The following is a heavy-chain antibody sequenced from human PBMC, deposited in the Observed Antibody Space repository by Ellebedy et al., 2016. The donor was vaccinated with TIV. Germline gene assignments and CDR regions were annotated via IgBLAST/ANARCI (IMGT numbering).Heavy chain of an antibody. CDR1: GFTFSSYD. CDR2: IYSGADGGDT. D-gene: IGHD6-19*01. Sequence: GESLKISCAASGFTFSSYDMHWVRQAPGEGLEWVSVIYSGADGGDTYYADSVKGRFTISRDNSMTTLYLEMNSLRAEDTAVYYCARDLDKSSGWYGGAAYWGQGTLVTVSS. J-gene: IGHJ4*02. V-gene: IGHV3-NL1*01. CDR3: ARDLDKSSGWYGGAAY.